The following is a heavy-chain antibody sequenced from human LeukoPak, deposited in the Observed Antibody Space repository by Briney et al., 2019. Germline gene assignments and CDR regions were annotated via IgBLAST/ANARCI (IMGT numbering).Heavy chain of an antibody. CDR1: GGTFSSYA. Sequence: SVKVSCKASGGTFSSYAISWVRQAPGQELEWVGGIISIFGTANYAQKFQERVTITRDMSTSTAYMELSSLRSEDTAVYYCAALLYYYDSSGYYYDYWGQGTLVTVSS. CDR3: AALLYYYDSSGYYYDY. CDR2: IISIFGTA. J-gene: IGHJ4*02. D-gene: IGHD3-22*01. V-gene: IGHV1-69*05.